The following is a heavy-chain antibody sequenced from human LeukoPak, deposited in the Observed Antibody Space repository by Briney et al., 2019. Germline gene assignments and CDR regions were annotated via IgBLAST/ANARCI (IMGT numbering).Heavy chain of an antibody. J-gene: IGHJ4*02. V-gene: IGHV4-61*02. CDR2: IYTSGST. Sequence: SETLSLTCTVSGGSISSGSYYWSWIRQPAGKGLEWIGRIYTSGSTNYNPSLKSRVTISVDTSKNQFSLKLSSVTAADTAVYYCARLEVYAKGGDYWGQGTRVTVSS. D-gene: IGHD2-8*02. CDR3: ARLEVYAKGGDY. CDR1: GGSISSGSYY.